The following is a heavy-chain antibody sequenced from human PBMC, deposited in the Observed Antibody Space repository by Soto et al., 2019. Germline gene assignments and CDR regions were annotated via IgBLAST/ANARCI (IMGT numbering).Heavy chain of an antibody. D-gene: IGHD1-26*01. CDR1: GYSISGGYY. J-gene: IGHJ4*02. V-gene: IGHV4-38-2*01. CDR2: IYHTGST. CDR3: ARSQTFGGSSDTDFDY. Sequence: SETLSLTCAVSGYSISGGYYWAWIRQPPGKGLEWIGSIYHTGSTYYNPSLKSRVTISVDTSKNQFSLKLSSVTAADTAVYYCARSQTFGGSSDTDFDYWAQGTQVTVSS.